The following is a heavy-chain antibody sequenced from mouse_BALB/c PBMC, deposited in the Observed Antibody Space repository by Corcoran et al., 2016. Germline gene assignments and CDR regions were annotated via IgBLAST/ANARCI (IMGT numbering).Heavy chain of an antibody. CDR1: GFNIKDTY. J-gene: IGHJ2*01. CDR3: ARSNWFDY. D-gene: IGHD4-1*01. V-gene: IGHV14-3*02. CDR2: IDPANGNT. Sequence: EVQLQQSGAELVKPGASVKLSCTASGFNIKDTYMHWVQQRPEQGLEWIGRIDPANGNTKYDPKFQGKATITADTSSNTAYLQLSSLTSEDTAVYYCARSNWFDYWGQGTTLTVSS.